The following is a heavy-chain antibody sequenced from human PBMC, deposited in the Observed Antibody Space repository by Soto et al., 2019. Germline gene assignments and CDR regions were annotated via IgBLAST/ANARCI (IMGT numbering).Heavy chain of an antibody. V-gene: IGHV1-69*08. D-gene: IGHD6-6*01. J-gene: IGHJ5*02. CDR1: GGTFSSYT. CDR2: IIPILGIA. CDR3: ARELEATGIYSSSPHYWFDP. Sequence: QVQLVQSGAEVKKPGSSVKVSCKASGGTFSSYTISWVRQAPGQGLEWMGRIIPILGIANYAQKFQGRVTITADKYTSTAYMELSSLRSEDTAVYYCARELEATGIYSSSPHYWFDPWGQGTLVTVSS.